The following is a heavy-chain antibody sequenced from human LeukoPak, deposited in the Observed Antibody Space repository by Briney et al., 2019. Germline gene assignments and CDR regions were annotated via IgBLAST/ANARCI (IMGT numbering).Heavy chain of an antibody. CDR1: GFTFDDYA. J-gene: IGHJ4*02. CDR3: AREHFDYDSSGYTYYFDY. V-gene: IGHV3-9*01. CDR2: ISWNSGSI. D-gene: IGHD3-22*01. Sequence: GRPLRLSCAASGFTFDDYAMHWVRQAPGKGLEWVSGISWNSGSIGYADSVKGRFTISRDNAKNSLYLQMNSLRAEDTAVYYCAREHFDYDSSGYTYYFDYWGQGTLVTVSS.